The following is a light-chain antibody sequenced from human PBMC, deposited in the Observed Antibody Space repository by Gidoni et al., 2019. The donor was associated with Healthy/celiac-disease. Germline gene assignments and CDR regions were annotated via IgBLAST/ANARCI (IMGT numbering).Light chain of an antibody. V-gene: IGKV3-20*01. CDR3: QQYGSSPPIT. CDR1: QSVSSSY. CDR2: GAS. Sequence: EIVLTQSPGPLSLSTGERATLSCRASQSVSSSYLAWYQQKPGQAPRLLIYGASSRATGIPDRFSGSGSGTDFTLTISRLEPEDFSVYYCQQYGSSPPITFGQGTKLEIK. J-gene: IGKJ2*01.